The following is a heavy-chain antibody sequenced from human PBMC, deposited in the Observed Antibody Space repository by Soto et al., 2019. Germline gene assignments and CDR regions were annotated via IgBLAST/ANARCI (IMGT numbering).Heavy chain of an antibody. J-gene: IGHJ4*02. CDR2: LNSDGSST. V-gene: IGHV3-74*01. CDR1: GFTFSSYR. D-gene: IGHD2-15*01. Sequence: EVQLVESGGGLVQPGGSLRLYCAASGFTFSSYRMHWVRQAPGKGLVWVSRLNSDGSSTSYADSVTGRFTISRDNAKNTLNLQMNSLRAEDTAVYYCVGTSLVVAAATREDYWGQGTLVTVSS. CDR3: VGTSLVVAAATREDY.